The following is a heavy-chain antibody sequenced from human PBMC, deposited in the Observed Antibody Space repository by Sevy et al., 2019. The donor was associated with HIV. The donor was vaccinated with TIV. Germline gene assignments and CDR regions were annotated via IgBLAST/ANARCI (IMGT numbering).Heavy chain of an antibody. CDR1: GGSISSYY. J-gene: IGHJ4*02. V-gene: IGHV4-59*01. CDR2: IYYSGST. CDR3: ASFPSIAARPGQETDFDY. Sequence: SETLSLTCTVSGGSISSYYWSWIRQPPGKGLEWIGYIYYSGSTNYNPSLKSRVTISVDTSKNQFSLKLSSVTAADPAVYYCASFPSIAARPGQETDFDYWGQGTLVTVSS. D-gene: IGHD6-6*01.